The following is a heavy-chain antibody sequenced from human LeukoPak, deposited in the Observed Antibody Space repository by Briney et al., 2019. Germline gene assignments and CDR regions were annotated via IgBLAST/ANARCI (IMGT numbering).Heavy chain of an antibody. CDR1: GGSSIGYS. V-gene: IGHV4-34*01. D-gene: IGHD2-8*01. Sequence: TSETLSLTCAVYGGSSIGYSWSWARQPPGKGLEWIGEIDDSGTTNYRPSLKSRVTISVDTSKNQLSLKVTSVTAADTAVYYCARVSGYCSDGVCRFDYWGQGTLVTVSP. CDR2: IDDSGTT. J-gene: IGHJ4*02. CDR3: ARVSGYCSDGVCRFDY.